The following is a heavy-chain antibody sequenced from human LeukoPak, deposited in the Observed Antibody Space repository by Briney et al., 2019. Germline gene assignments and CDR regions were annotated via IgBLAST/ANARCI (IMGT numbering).Heavy chain of an antibody. CDR1: GGSISSYY. Sequence: SETLSLTCTVSGGSISSYYWSWIRQPPGKGLEWIGEINHSGSTNYNPSLKSRVTISVDTSKNQFSLKLSSVTAADTAVYYCAHHYYDSSGYRDYWGQGTLVTVSS. D-gene: IGHD3-22*01. J-gene: IGHJ4*02. V-gene: IGHV4-34*01. CDR3: AHHYYDSSGYRDY. CDR2: INHSGST.